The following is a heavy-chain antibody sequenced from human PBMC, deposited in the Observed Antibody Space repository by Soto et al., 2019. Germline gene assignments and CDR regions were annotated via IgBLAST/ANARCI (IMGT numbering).Heavy chain of an antibody. CDR3: AKLDPAAGMTDAFDI. J-gene: IGHJ3*02. CDR2: ISWNSGSI. CDR1: GFTFDDYA. D-gene: IGHD6-13*01. Sequence: EVQLVESGGGLVQPGRSLRLSCAASGFTFDDYAMHWVRQAPGKGLEWVSGISWNSGSIGYADSVKGRFTISRDNAKNSLYLQMNSLRAEDTALYYCAKLDPAAGMTDAFDIWGQGTMVTVSS. V-gene: IGHV3-9*01.